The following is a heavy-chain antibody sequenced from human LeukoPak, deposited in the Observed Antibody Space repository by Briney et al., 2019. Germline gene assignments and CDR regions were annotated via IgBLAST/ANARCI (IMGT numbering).Heavy chain of an antibody. V-gene: IGHV3-7*01. J-gene: IGHJ4*02. D-gene: IGHD3-10*01. CDR1: GFTFRNYW. Sequence: GGSLRLSCAVSGFTFRNYWMSWVRQAPGKGLEWVANIKPDGTEKFYVDSVEGRFTISRDNTKNSLYLQMNSLRAEDTAVYYCARFRITMVRGVKINYFDYWGQGTLVTVSS. CDR3: ARFRITMVRGVKINYFDY. CDR2: IKPDGTEK.